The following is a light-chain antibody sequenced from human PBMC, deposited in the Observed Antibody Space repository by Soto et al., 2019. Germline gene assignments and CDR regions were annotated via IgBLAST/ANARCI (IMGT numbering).Light chain of an antibody. CDR1: QSVSSY. V-gene: IGKV3-11*01. CDR3: QQHSNWPPIT. CDR2: DAS. Sequence: EIVLTQSPATLSLSPGERATLSCRASQSVSSYLAWYQQKPGQAPRLLIYDASNMATGIPARFSGSGSGTDFTLTISSLEPEDFAVYYCQQHSNWPPITFGQGTRLEIK. J-gene: IGKJ5*01.